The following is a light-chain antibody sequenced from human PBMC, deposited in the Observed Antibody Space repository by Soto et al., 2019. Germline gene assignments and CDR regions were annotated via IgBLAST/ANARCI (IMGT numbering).Light chain of an antibody. CDR1: RSISSW. CDR2: KDS. V-gene: IGKV1-5*03. Sequence: IQMTHSPSTLSASLGDIVTITFRAIRSISSWFAWYQQKPGKAPKLLIYKDSSLESGAPSRFSGSGSRTEFTLTISSLPPDDFATYDCQQYNSYSSTFGQGTKVDIK. J-gene: IGKJ1*01. CDR3: QQYNSYSST.